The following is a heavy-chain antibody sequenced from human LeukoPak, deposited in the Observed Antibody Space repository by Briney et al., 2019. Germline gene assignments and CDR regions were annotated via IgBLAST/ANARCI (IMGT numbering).Heavy chain of an antibody. CDR3: ARRDYDNSGSKHADY. CDR2: IYPGDSDT. J-gene: IGHJ4*02. Sequence: AESLQISCKGSGYSFTSYWIGCVRQKPGRGLQWLGIIYPGDSDTRYNPSFQGQVTISADKSISTSYLQWRSLKASDTAMYYCARRDYDNSGSKHADYCGQGTLVTVSS. D-gene: IGHD3-22*01. V-gene: IGHV5-51*01. CDR1: GYSFTSYW.